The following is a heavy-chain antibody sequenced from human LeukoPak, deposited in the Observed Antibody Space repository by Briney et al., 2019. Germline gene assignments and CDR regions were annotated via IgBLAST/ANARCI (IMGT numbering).Heavy chain of an antibody. CDR3: ARDIAVSGLYFDF. D-gene: IGHD6-19*01. J-gene: IGHJ4*02. CDR2: IYAGNSET. V-gene: IGHV5-51*01. Sequence: GESLKISCQTSGYSFNNFWIGWLRQMPGKGLEWMGIIYAGNSETRYSPPFQGQVTMSVDRSMNIAYLQRSSLKASDTAMYYCARDIAVSGLYFDFWGQGTLVTVSS. CDR1: GYSFNNFW.